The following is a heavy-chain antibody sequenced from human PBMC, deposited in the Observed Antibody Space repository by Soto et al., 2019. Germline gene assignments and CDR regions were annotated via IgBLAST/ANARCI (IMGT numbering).Heavy chain of an antibody. Sequence: QVQLVQSGAEEKKPGASVKVSCKASGYTFTSYAMHWVRQAPGQRLEWMGWINARNGNTKYSQKFQGRVTITRDTSASTAYMELSSLRSEDTAVYYCARGGEPIDYWGQGTLVTVSS. CDR3: ARGGEPIDY. CDR1: GYTFTSYA. CDR2: INARNGNT. J-gene: IGHJ4*02. D-gene: IGHD2-21*01. V-gene: IGHV1-3*05.